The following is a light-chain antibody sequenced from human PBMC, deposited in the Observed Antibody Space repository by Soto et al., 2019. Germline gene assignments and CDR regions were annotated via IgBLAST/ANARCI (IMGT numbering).Light chain of an antibody. V-gene: IGLV2-14*01. J-gene: IGLJ2*01. Sequence: QSALTQPASVSGSPGQSITISCTGTSSNIGGYNYVPWYQQHPGKAPKLIIYDISNRPSGVSNRFSGSKSGNTASLTITGLLAEDEADYYCSSYTSSSTVVVFGGGTKLTVL. CDR3: SSYTSSSTVVV. CDR1: SSNIGGYNY. CDR2: DIS.